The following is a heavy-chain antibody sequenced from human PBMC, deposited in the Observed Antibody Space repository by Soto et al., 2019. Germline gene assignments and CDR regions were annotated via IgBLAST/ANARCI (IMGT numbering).Heavy chain of an antibody. CDR2: INSDGSST. J-gene: IGHJ4*02. V-gene: IGHV3-74*01. CDR3: ARVETCSSTSCYSVFDY. D-gene: IGHD2-2*01. CDR1: GFTFSNYW. Sequence: EVQLVESGGALVQPGGSLRLSCAASGFTFSNYWMHWVRQAPGKGLVWVSRINSDGSSTNYADSVKGRFTISRDNTKNTLYLQMNSLRAEDTAVYYCARVETCSSTSCYSVFDYWGQGTLVTVSS.